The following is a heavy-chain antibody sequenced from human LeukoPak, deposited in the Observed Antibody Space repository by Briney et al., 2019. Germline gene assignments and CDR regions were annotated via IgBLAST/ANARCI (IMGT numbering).Heavy chain of an antibody. CDR3: AKDIAAAGFYGMDV. Sequence: GGSLRLSCAASGFTFDDYAMHWVRQAPGKGLEWVSGISWNSGSIGYADSVKGRFTISRDNAKNSLYLQMNSLRAEDTALYYCAKDIAAAGFYGMDVWGQGTTVTVSS. CDR2: ISWNSGSI. D-gene: IGHD6-13*01. J-gene: IGHJ6*02. V-gene: IGHV3-9*01. CDR1: GFTFDDYA.